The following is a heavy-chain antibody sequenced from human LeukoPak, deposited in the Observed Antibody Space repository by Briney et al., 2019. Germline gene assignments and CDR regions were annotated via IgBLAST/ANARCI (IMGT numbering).Heavy chain of an antibody. CDR3: ARRHYDSSGVDAFDI. CDR2: INPNSGGT. D-gene: IGHD3-22*01. Sequence: ASVKVSCKASGYTFTGYYMHWVRQAPGQGLEWMGWINPNSGGTNYAQKFQGRVTMTRDTSISTAYMELSRLRSDDTAVYYCARRHYDSSGVDAFDIWGQGTMVTVSS. V-gene: IGHV1-2*02. CDR1: GYTFTGYY. J-gene: IGHJ3*02.